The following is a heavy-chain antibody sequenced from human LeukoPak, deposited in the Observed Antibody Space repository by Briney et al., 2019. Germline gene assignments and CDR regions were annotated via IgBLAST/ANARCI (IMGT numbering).Heavy chain of an antibody. CDR1: GFTFSSYS. J-gene: IGHJ4*02. D-gene: IGHD6-19*01. V-gene: IGHV3-48*04. CDR3: ARDGSYSSGWYIG. Sequence: PGGSLRLSCAASGFTFSSYSMNWVRQAPGKGLEWVSYISSSGSTIYYADSVKGRFTISRDNTKNSLYLQMNSLRAEDTAVYYCARDGSYSSGWYIGWGQGALVTVSS. CDR2: ISSSGSTI.